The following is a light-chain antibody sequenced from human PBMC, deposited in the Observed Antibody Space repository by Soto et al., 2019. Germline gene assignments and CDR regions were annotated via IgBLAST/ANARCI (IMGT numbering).Light chain of an antibody. Sequence: QSALTQPPSASGSPGQSVTMSSTGTSSDVGDYNYVSWYQHHPGKAPKLMIYEVSKRPSGVPDRFSGSKSGNTASLTVSGLQADDEADYYCSSYAGSNNFVVFGGGTKLTVL. J-gene: IGLJ2*01. CDR1: SSDVGDYNY. V-gene: IGLV2-8*01. CDR2: EVS. CDR3: SSYAGSNNFVV.